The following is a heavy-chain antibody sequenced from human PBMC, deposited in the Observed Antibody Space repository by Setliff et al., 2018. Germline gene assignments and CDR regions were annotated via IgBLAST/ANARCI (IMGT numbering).Heavy chain of an antibody. CDR1: GGSISSGSDY. V-gene: IGHV4-61*09. D-gene: IGHD6-19*01. Sequence: SETLSLTCSVSGGSISSGSDYWTWLRQPAGKGLEWIGHIYTGGSTKYNPSLKSRVTISVDTSKNQFSLKLSSVTAADTAVYYCARAISGWYSAFYYYMDVWGKGITVTVSS. J-gene: IGHJ6*03. CDR2: IYTGGST. CDR3: ARAISGWYSAFYYYMDV.